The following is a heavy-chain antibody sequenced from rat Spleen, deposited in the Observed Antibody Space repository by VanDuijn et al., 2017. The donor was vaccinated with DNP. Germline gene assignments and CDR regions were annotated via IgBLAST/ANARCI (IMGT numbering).Heavy chain of an antibody. D-gene: IGHD1-12*01. CDR1: GFTFSDYA. Sequence: EVQLVESGGGLIQPGRSLKVSCAASGFTFSDYAMAWVRQSPKKGLEWVATIIYDGTNTYYRDSVRGRFTISRDNAKTTLYLQMDSLRSEDTATYYCARHRTIMPYYYAMDAWGQGASVTVSS. J-gene: IGHJ4*01. CDR2: IIYDGTNT. V-gene: IGHV5-17*01. CDR3: ARHRTIMPYYYAMDA.